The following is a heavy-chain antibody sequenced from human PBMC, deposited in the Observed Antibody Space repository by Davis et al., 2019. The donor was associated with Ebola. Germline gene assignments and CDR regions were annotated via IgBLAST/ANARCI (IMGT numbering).Heavy chain of an antibody. CDR3: ARHLTDGYFDL. Sequence: PSETLSLTCPVSAGSISSYYWSWIRQPPGKGLEWIGYIYYSGSTNYNPSLKSRFTISVDTSKNQFSLKLSSVTAADTAVYYCARHLTDGYFDLWGQGTLVTVSS. CDR1: AGSISSYY. J-gene: IGHJ4*02. D-gene: IGHD4/OR15-4a*01. CDR2: IYYSGST. V-gene: IGHV4-59*08.